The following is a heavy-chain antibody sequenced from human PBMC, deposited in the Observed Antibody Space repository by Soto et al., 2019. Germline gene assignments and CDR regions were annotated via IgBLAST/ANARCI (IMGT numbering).Heavy chain of an antibody. CDR3: TTRSRVNTPWGGY. V-gene: IGHV3-15*02. Sequence: EVQLVESGGALVEPGGSLRLSCMASGFTFSDAWMSWVRQAPGKGLEWVGRLRSKAGGGTADYAAPVKGRFTISRGDSKNPLWLQRNSLKSRDPAEYWCTTRSRVNTPWGGYCGHGTLVTVSS. CDR1: GFTFSDAW. CDR2: LRSKAGGGTA. D-gene: IGHD3-16*01. J-gene: IGHJ4*01.